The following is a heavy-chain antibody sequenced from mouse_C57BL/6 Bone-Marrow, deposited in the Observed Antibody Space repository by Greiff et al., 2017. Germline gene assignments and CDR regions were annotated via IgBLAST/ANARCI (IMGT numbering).Heavy chain of an antibody. CDR2: MSSGGSYN. CDR1: GVTFSSYG. V-gene: IGHV5-6*01. J-gene: IGHJ3*01. CDR3: ARNYGGWFAY. Sequence: EVQLVESGGDLVKPGGTLKLSCAASGVTFSSYGMSWGRQTQDKRLEWVATMSSGGSYNYYPDSVKGRFTISRDNAKNTLYLQISSLMSMDTAMYYCARNYGGWFAYWGQGTLVTVSS. D-gene: IGHD1-1*01.